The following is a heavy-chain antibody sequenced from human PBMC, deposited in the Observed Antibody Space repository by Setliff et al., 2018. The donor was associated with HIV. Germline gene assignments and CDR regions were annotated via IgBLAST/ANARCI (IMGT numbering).Heavy chain of an antibody. CDR2: IIPIFGTA. V-gene: IGHV1-69*05. J-gene: IGHJ6*03. Sequence: ASVKVSCKASGGTFSSYAISWVRQAPGQGLEWMGGIIPIFGTANYAQKFQGRVTITTDESTSTAYMELSSLRSEDTAVYYCARDILERGYYYYYMDVWGKGTTVTVSS. CDR3: ARDILERGYYYYYMDV. D-gene: IGHD3-3*01. CDR1: GGTFSSYA.